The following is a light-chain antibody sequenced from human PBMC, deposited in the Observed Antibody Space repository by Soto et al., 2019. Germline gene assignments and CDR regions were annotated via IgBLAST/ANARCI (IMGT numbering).Light chain of an antibody. CDR1: QSVSSN. Sequence: EIVMTQSPATLSVSPGERATLSCRASQSVSSNLAWYQQKPGQAPRLLLYGVSTRATGIPARFSGSGSGTEFTLTISSLQAEDVAVYYCQQYYRPWTFGQGTKVEIK. CDR2: GVS. CDR3: QQYYRPWT. V-gene: IGKV3D-15*01. J-gene: IGKJ1*01.